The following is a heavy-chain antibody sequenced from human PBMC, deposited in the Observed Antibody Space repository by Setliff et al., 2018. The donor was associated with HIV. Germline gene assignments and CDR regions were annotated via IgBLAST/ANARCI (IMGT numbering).Heavy chain of an antibody. CDR1: GFTFSSYA. D-gene: IGHD1-26*01. Sequence: PGGSLRLSCAASGFTFSSYAMSWVRQAPGKGLEWVSGISANGNRAYYAAPVKGRFTISRDDSKNTVYLQMNSLKTEDTAIYYCTTDKLYGIFDYWGQGTLVTVSS. J-gene: IGHJ4*02. CDR3: TTDKLYGIFDY. CDR2: ISANGNRA. V-gene: IGHV3-23*01.